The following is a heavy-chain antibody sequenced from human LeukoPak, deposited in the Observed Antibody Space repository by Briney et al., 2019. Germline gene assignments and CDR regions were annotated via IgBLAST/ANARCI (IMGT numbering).Heavy chain of an antibody. J-gene: IGHJ6*02. CDR3: ARGGGLDV. CDR2: ISLDGSTE. CDR1: GFSLSNFQ. Sequence: GGSLRLSCVASGFSLSNFQMYWVRQAPGKGLEWVSIISLDGSTEFYADSVRGRFTISRDNAKNSLYLQMSNLRAEDTAVYFCARGGGLDVWGQGATVTVSS. V-gene: IGHV3-30-3*01. D-gene: IGHD3-16*01.